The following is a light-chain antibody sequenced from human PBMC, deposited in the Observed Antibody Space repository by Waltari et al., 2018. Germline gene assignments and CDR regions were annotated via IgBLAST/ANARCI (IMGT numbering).Light chain of an antibody. Sequence: KYVSWYQQKPGRSRVLGIYQESTPLSGFSGSNSGNTATLTISGTQAVDEADYYCQTWDTNTVVFGGGTKLSVL. J-gene: IGLJ3*02. V-gene: IGLV3-1*01. CDR3: QTWDTNTVV. CDR2: QES. CDR1: KY.